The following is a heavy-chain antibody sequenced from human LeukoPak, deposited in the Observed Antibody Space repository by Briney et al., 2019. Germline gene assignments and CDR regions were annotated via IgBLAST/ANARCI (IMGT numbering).Heavy chain of an antibody. CDR3: ARKLAPVFDY. CDR2: ISQDESEK. V-gene: IGHV3-7*03. Sequence: PGGSLRLSCAASGFTFSSYWMSWVRQAPGKGLEWVANISQDESEKYYVDSVKGRFTISRDNAKKSLFLQMNSLRAEDTAVYYCARKLAPVFDYWGQGTLVTVSS. CDR1: GFTFSSYW. D-gene: IGHD2-2*01. J-gene: IGHJ4*02.